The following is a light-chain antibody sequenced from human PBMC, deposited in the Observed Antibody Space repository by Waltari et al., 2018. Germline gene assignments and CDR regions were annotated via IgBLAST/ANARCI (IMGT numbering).Light chain of an antibody. CDR2: AAS. CDR3: QESYSLSWT. Sequence: DIQMTQSPSSLSASVGDRVTITCRASQSISNHLNCYHQKPGKAPKLLIYAASSLQSGVPSRFRGSSSGTDFTLTISSLQLEDAATYYCQESYSLSWTFGQGTKVEIK. CDR1: QSISNH. V-gene: IGKV1-39*01. J-gene: IGKJ1*01.